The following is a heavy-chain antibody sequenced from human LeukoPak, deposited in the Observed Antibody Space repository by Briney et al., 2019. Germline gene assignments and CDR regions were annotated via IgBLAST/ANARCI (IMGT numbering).Heavy chain of an antibody. CDR2: ISAYNGNT. J-gene: IGHJ6*03. V-gene: IGHV1-18*01. CDR3: ARSGAYCSSTSCHAGFYYNFTDV. D-gene: IGHD2-2*01. Sequence: ASVKLTCTASGYTFTSYGISWVRQAPGQGLEWMGWISAYNGNTNYAQKLQGRVAMTTDTSTSTAYMELRSLRSDDTAVYYCARSGAYCSSTSCHAGFYYNFTDVSSEASSVTVSS. CDR1: GYTFTSYG.